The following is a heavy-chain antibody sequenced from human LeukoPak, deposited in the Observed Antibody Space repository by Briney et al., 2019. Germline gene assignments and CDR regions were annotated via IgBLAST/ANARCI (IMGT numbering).Heavy chain of an antibody. CDR2: IKQDGGEK. D-gene: IGHD3-10*01. V-gene: IGHV3-7*01. J-gene: IGHJ4*02. CDR1: GFTFSSYW. CDR3: ARSDALLWFGETHDY. Sequence: GGSLRLSCAASGFTFSSYWMSWVRQAPGKGLEWVANIKQDGGEKYYVDPVKGRFTISRDNAKNSLYLQMNSLRAEDTAVYYCARSDALLWFGETHDYWGQGTLVTVSS.